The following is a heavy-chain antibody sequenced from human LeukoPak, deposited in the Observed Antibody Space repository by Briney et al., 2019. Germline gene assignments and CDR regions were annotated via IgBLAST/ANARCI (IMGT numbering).Heavy chain of an antibody. CDR2: IYPRDSDT. CDR1: GYSFTNYW. J-gene: IGHJ4*02. D-gene: IGHD6-13*01. CDR3: ARTQDRIAARS. Sequence: GASLKISCKGSGYSFTNYWIGWVRQLPGKGLEWMGIIYPRDSDTRYSPSFQGQVTISADKSIDTAYLQWSSLKASDTAIYYCARTQDRIAARSWGQGTLVTVSS. V-gene: IGHV5-51*01.